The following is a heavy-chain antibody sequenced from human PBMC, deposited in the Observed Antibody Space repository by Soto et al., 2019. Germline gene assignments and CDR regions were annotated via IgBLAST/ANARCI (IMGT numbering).Heavy chain of an antibody. CDR2: IYYSGST. CDR1: GGSITSYY. D-gene: IGHD3-22*01. V-gene: IGHV4-59*01. J-gene: IGHJ3*02. CDR3: ARTHDRSGPNSGGYGFDI. Sequence: QVQLQESGPGLVKPSETLSLTCSVSGGSITSYYWSWIRQPPGKGLEWIAYIYYSGSTSYNPSLKSLVSISLDTSKNQFSLKLSSVTAADTAVYYCARTHDRSGPNSGGYGFDIWGQGTMVTVSS.